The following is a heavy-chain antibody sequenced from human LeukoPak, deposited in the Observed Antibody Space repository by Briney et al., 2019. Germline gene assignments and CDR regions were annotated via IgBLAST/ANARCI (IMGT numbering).Heavy chain of an antibody. D-gene: IGHD3-10*01. J-gene: IGHJ3*02. V-gene: IGHV3-23*01. CDR3: AKDTYYYGSGGPPYAFDI. Sequence: GSLRLSCAASGYTFSSHAMSWVCQAPGKGLEWVSGITGSGGGTYYADSVKGRFTISRDNSKNTLYLQMNSLRAEDTAVYYCAKDTYYYGSGGPPYAFDIWGDGTLASVSS. CDR2: ITGSGGGT. CDR1: GYTFSSHA.